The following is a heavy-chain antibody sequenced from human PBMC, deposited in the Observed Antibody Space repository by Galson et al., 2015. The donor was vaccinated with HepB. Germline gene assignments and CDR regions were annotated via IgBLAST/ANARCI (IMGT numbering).Heavy chain of an antibody. V-gene: IGHV5-51*03. D-gene: IGHD3-10*01. CDR3: ATYGSGTLNRYYYMDV. Sequence: QSGAEVKKPGESLNISCKGFGYSSSTNWIGWVRQTPGKGLEWMGIIYPGDSDARYSPSFQGQFTISADKSISTAFLQWSSLKASDTAIYYCATYGSGTLNRYYYMDVWGTGTTVTVSS. J-gene: IGHJ6*03. CDR1: GYSSSTNW. CDR2: IYPGDSDA.